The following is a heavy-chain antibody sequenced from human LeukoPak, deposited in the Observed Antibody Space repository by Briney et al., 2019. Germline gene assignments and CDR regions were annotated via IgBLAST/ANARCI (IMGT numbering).Heavy chain of an antibody. Sequence: SQTLSLTCTISGGSMSSGSYYWNWIRQPAGKGLEWIGRIYTSGSTNYNPSLKSRVTISLDASKKQFSLKLTSVTAADSAVYYCARGNPLDYWGQGTLVTVSS. J-gene: IGHJ4*02. CDR1: GGSMSSGSYY. CDR2: IYTSGST. V-gene: IGHV4-61*02. CDR3: ARGNPLDY. D-gene: IGHD1-14*01.